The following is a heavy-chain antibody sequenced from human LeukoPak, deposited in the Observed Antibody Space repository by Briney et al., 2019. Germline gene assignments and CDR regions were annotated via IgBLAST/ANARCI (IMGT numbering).Heavy chain of an antibody. CDR1: VYTFTTYG. CDR2: ISAYNGNT. V-gene: IGHV1-18*01. CDR3: ASWWGSRDRVEAFDI. J-gene: IGHJ3*02. Sequence: GASVKVSCKASVYTFTTYGISWVRQAPGQGLEWMGWISAYNGNTNYAQKLQGRVTMTTDTSTSTAYMELRSLRSDDTAVYYCASWWGSRDRVEAFDIWGQGTMVTVSS. D-gene: IGHD6-13*01.